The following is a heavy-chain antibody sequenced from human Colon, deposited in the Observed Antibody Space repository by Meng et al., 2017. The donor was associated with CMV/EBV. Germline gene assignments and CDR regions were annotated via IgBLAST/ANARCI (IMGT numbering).Heavy chain of an antibody. CDR3: ARGQTGLYFDY. CDR1: GFTFSSYE. D-gene: IGHD1-1*01. Sequence: GESLKISCAASGFTFSSYEMNWVRQAPGKGLDWVAVISGDGERAWYGDSVKGRFTISRDNSNNTLYVQINSLRLEDTAVYYCARGQTGLYFDYWGQGTLVTVSS. CDR2: ISGDGERA. J-gene: IGHJ4*02. V-gene: IGHV3-30*04.